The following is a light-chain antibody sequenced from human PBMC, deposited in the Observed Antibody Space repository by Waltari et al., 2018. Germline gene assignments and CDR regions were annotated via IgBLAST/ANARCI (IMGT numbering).Light chain of an antibody. CDR1: QSIASSY. V-gene: IGKV3-20*01. CDR2: AAS. J-gene: IGKJ2*01. Sequence: EIVLTQSPGTLSLSPGERATLSCRASQSIASSYLTWYQQKPGQAPRLLISAASSRATDIPDRFSGGGSGTDFTLTISRLEPEDFAVYYCQHYGSSPAYTFGQGTKLELK. CDR3: QHYGSSPAYT.